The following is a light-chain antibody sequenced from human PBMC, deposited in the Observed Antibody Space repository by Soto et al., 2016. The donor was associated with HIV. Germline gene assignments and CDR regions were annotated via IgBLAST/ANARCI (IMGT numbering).Light chain of an antibody. J-gene: IGKJ5*01. V-gene: IGKV2-24*01. CDR2: KIS. Sequence: VVMTQSPLSLPVTLGQPASISCRSSQSLVLSEGSTSLNWFHQRPGQPPRLLIYKISKRFSGVPDRFSGSGAGTDFTLKISRVQTEDVGVYYCTQGTQVSPISFGQGTRLEIK. CDR1: QSLVLSEGSTS. CDR3: TQGTQVSPIS.